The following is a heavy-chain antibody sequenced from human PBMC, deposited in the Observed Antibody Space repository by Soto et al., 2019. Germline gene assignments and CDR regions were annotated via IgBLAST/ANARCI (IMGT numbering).Heavy chain of an antibody. J-gene: IGHJ6*03. V-gene: IGHV3-21*04. CDR3: AKQGDYDFWSRKNYYYYYYMDV. D-gene: IGHD3-3*01. CDR1: GFTFSSYI. CDR2: ISSSSSYI. Sequence: GGSLRLSCAASGFTFSSYIMNWVRQAPGKGLEWVSSISSSSSYIYYADSVKGRFTISRDNSKNTLYLQMNSLRAEDTAVYYCAKQGDYDFWSRKNYYYYYYMDVWGKGTTVTVSS.